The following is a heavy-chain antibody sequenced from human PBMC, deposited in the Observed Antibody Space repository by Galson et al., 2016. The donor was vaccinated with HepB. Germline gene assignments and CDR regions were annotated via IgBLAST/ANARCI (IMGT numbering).Heavy chain of an antibody. V-gene: IGHV3-23*05. J-gene: IGHJ4*02. Sequence: SLRLSCAASGFTFGNYAMSWVRQAPGKGLEWVLSITSSGSSTDYADSVKGRFTSSRDNSRNTLSLQMNSLRAEDTAVYYCAKSGAVIASGFDSWGQGTLVTVSS. D-gene: IGHD2-21*01. CDR3: AKSGAVIASGFDS. CDR1: GFTFGNYA. CDR2: ITSSGSST.